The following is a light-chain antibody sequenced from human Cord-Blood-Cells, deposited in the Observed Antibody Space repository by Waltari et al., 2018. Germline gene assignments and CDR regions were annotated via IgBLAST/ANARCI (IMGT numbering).Light chain of an antibody. Sequence: QSVLTQPPSVSGAPGQRVTIPCTGSRSNIGAGYDVHWYQQLPGTAPKLLVYGNSKRPSGVPSRFSGSKSGTSASLAITGLQAEDEADYYCQSYDSSLSGSVFGGGTKLTVL. CDR3: QSYDSSLSGSV. CDR2: GNS. V-gene: IGLV1-40*01. CDR1: RSNIGAGYD. J-gene: IGLJ2*01.